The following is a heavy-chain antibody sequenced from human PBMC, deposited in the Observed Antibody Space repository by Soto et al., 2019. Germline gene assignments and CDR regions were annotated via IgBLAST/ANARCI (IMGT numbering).Heavy chain of an antibody. V-gene: IGHV1-18*01. CDR2: ISPYSCNT. J-gene: IGHJ6*02. Sequence: QVQLVQSGDEVRKPWSSVKVSCKASGYIFVNYGIAWVRQAPGQGLEWMGWISPYSCNTHYANKVQCRLNMTTETATNTAYMDLGSLTADDTAVYYFAMVDNYVTPTPQDVWSQGTTVTVSS. D-gene: IGHD3-16*01. CDR1: GYIFVNYG. CDR3: AMVDNYVTPTPQDV.